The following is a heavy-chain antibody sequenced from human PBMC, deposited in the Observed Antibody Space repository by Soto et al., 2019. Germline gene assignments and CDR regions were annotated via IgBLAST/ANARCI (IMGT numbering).Heavy chain of an antibody. CDR1: GFTFSSYS. CDR3: AREASSSLYYYYYYMDV. V-gene: IGHV3-21*01. J-gene: IGHJ6*03. CDR2: ISSSSSYI. D-gene: IGHD6-6*01. Sequence: EVQLVESGGGLVKPGGSLRLSCAASGFTFSSYSMNWVRQAPGKGLEWVSSISSSSSYIYYADSVKGRFTISRDNAKNSLYLQMNSLRAEDTAVYYCAREASSSLYYYYYYMDVWGKGTTVTVSS.